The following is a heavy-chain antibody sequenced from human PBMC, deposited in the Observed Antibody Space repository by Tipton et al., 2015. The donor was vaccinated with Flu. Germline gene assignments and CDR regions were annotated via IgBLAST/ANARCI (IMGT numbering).Heavy chain of an antibody. CDR2: IYHSGGT. Sequence: TLSLTCTVSGYFISSGYYWGWIRQPPGKGLESIGSIYHSGGTYYNPSLKSRVTISVDTSKNQFSLKLSSVTAADTAVYYCATIIYGSGSVNYWGQGTLVTVSS. CDR3: ATIIYGSGSVNY. V-gene: IGHV4-38-2*02. J-gene: IGHJ4*02. D-gene: IGHD3-10*01. CDR1: GYFISSGYY.